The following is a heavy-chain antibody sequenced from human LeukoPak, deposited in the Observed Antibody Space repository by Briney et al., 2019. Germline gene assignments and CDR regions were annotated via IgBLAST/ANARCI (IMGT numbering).Heavy chain of an antibody. CDR3: AKVVRGYYYDSSGYYYFDY. CDR1: GFTFSNFW. CDR2: ISGSGGST. Sequence: GGSLRLSCTASGFTFSNFWMSWVRQAPGKGLEWVSAISGSGGSTYYADSVKGRFTISRDNSKNTLYLQMNSLRAEDTAVYYCAKVVRGYYYDSSGYYYFDYWGQGTLVTVSS. D-gene: IGHD3-22*01. J-gene: IGHJ4*02. V-gene: IGHV3-23*01.